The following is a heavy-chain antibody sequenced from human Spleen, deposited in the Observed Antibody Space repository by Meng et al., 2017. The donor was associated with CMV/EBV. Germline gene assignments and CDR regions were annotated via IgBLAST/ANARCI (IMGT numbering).Heavy chain of an antibody. CDR3: ARHVYYRFDY. CDR2: IKQDGNEK. CDR1: GFTFSSYG. D-gene: IGHD1-26*01. Sequence: GESLKISCAASGFTFSSYGMHWVRQAPGKGLEWVANIKQDGNEKHYVDSVRGRFTISRDNAKNSVFLQMNSLRPDDTAVYFCARHVYYRFDYWGQGTLVTVSS. V-gene: IGHV3-7*01. J-gene: IGHJ4*02.